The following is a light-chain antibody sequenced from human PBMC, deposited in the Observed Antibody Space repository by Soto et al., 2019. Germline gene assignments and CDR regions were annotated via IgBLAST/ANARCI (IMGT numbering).Light chain of an antibody. CDR3: QPYNSYSEA. Sequence: DIQMTQSPSTLSGSVGARVTITCRASQTISSWSAWYQQKPGKAPKLLIYKASTLKSGVPSRFSGSGSGTEFTLNISSLQPDDFATYYCQPYNSYSEAFGQGTKVELK. CDR2: KAS. J-gene: IGKJ1*01. V-gene: IGKV1-5*03. CDR1: QTISSW.